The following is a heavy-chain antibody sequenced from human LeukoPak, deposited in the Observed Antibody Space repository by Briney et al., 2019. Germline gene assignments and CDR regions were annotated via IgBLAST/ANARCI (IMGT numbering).Heavy chain of an antibody. CDR1: GFTFSSYA. CDR3: AKTSAGIRGGYFDY. V-gene: IGHV3-23*01. Sequence: GGSLGLSCAASGFTFSSYAMSWVRQAPGKGLEWVSLINDSGGNTYYADSVKGRFTISRDNSKNTLFLQMSSLRAEDTAVYYCAKTSAGIRGGYFDYWGQGTLVTVSS. CDR2: INDSGGNT. J-gene: IGHJ4*02. D-gene: IGHD3-10*01.